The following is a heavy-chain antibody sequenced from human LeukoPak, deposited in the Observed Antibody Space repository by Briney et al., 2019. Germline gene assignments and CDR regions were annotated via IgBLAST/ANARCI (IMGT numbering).Heavy chain of an antibody. CDR3: ARVAGWHWFDP. J-gene: IGHJ5*02. Sequence: TGGSLRLSCAASGFTFSSYSMNWVRQAPGKGLEWVSSITRSNYIYYADSVEGRFTISRDNSKNTVYLQMNNIRVDDTAVCYCARVAGWHWFDPWGQGTLVTVSS. CDR2: ITRSNYI. CDR1: GFTFSSYS. D-gene: IGHD6-19*01. V-gene: IGHV3-21*04.